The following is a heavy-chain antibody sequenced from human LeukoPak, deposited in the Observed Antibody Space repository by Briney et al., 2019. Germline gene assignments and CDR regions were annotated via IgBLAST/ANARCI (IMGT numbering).Heavy chain of an antibody. J-gene: IGHJ4*02. D-gene: IGHD6-13*01. CDR3: ARDPLSSSSFDL. V-gene: IGHV3-23*01. CDR2: ISGSGGST. Sequence: GGSLRLSCAASGFTFSSYGMSWVRQAPGKGLEWVSAISGSGGSTYYADSVKGRFTISRDNAKNSLYLQMNSLRAEDTAVYYCARDPLSSSSFDLWGQGTLVTVSS. CDR1: GFTFSSYG.